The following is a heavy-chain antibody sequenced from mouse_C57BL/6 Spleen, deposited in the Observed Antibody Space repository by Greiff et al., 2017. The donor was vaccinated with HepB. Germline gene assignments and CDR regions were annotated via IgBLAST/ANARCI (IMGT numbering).Heavy chain of an antibody. CDR1: GYTFTDYE. CDR2: IDPDTGGT. CDR3: TRQGCGSSYALFSD. V-gene: IGHV1-15*01. J-gene: IGHJ3*01. Sequence: VQLVESGAELVRPGASVTLSCKASGYTFTDYEMHWVKQTPVHGLEWIGAIDPDTGGTAYNQKFKDKAILTADKSSSTAYMELRSLTSEDSAVYYGTRQGCGSSYALFSDRGKGALVTVAA. D-gene: IGHD1-1*01.